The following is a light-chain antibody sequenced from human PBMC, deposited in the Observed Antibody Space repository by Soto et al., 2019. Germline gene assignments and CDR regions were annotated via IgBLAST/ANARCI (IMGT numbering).Light chain of an antibody. Sequence: QPVLTQPPSVSGAPGQRVTISCTGSSSNIGAGYDVHWYQQIPGTAPKLLIYGNSNRPSGVPDRFSGSKSGTSASLAITGLQAEDEADYYCQSYDSSLSAVVFGGGTKLTVL. CDR2: GNS. V-gene: IGLV1-40*01. CDR3: QSYDSSLSAVV. CDR1: SSNIGAGYD. J-gene: IGLJ2*01.